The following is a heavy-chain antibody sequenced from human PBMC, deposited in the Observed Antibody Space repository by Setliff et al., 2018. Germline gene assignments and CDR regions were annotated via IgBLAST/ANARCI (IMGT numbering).Heavy chain of an antibody. CDR1: GGSISSSSYY. V-gene: IGHV4-39*07. D-gene: IGHD3-3*01. CDR3: ARRATYYNFWSGYYDY. Sequence: SETPSLTCTVSGGSISSSSYYWGWIRQPPGKGLEWIGSIYYRGSTYYNPSLKSRVTISVDTSKNQFSLKLSSVTAADTAVYYCARRATYYNFWSGYYDYWARERWSPSPQ. CDR2: IYYRGST. J-gene: IGHJ4*02.